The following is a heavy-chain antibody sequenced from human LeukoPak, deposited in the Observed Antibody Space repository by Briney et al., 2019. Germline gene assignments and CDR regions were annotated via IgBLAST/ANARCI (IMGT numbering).Heavy chain of an antibody. V-gene: IGHV3-64*01. CDR1: GFTFSTYG. Sequence: GGSLRLSCAASGFTFSTYGMHWVRQAPGKGLEYVSGIGPDGGTTYYAKSVKGRFIISRDNSKNMVYLQMGSLTVDGMAVYYCARGAQLTDYWGQGTLVTVSS. CDR3: ARGAQLTDY. J-gene: IGHJ4*02. D-gene: IGHD6-13*01. CDR2: IGPDGGTT.